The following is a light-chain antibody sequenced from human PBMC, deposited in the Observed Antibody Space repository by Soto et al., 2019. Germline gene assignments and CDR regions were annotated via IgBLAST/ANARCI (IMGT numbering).Light chain of an antibody. V-gene: IGKV1-27*01. CDR3: QKYDSAPQA. CDR2: GAS. CDR1: QGIIDY. Sequence: DIQMTQSPSSLSASVGDRVTITCRASQGIIDYLAWYQQKPGKSPKLLIYGASTLHSGVPSRFSGSGAGTDFSLTISSVQPEDVATYYCQKYDSAPQAFGPGTKVEVK. J-gene: IGKJ1*01.